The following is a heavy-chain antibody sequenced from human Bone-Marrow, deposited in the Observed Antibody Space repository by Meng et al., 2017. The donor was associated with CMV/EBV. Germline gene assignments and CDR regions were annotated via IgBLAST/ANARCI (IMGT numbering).Heavy chain of an antibody. J-gene: IGHJ4*02. V-gene: IGHV2-5*01. CDR1: GFSLSTNGVG. D-gene: IGHD3-3*01. Sequence: TCTFSGFSLSTNGVGVRWTRQPPGQALEWLALIYWHDDKRYSPSLKSRLTITKDTSKNQVVLTMTNMDPVDTATYYCAHRAFWSGYGFWGQGTLVTVSS. CDR2: IYWHDDK. CDR3: AHRAFWSGYGF.